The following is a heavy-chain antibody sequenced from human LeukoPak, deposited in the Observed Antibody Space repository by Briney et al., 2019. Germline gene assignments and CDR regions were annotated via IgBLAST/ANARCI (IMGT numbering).Heavy chain of an antibody. CDR1: GYSFTCSR. D-gene: IGHD4-23*01. V-gene: IGHV5-51*01. Sequence: GESLKISCTGSGYSFTCSRIGLVRQMPGKGLEWMGIIHPGDSDIRYSPSFQGQVTISADKSISTAYLQWSSLKASDTAMYSCASGGFSHYWGQGTLVTVSS. J-gene: IGHJ4*02. CDR2: IHPGDSDI. CDR3: ASGGFSHY.